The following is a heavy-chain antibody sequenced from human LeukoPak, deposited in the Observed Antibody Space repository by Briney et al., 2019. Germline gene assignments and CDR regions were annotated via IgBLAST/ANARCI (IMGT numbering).Heavy chain of an antibody. CDR1: GGTFSSYA. V-gene: IGHV1-8*02. CDR2: MNPNSGNT. CDR3: ARGKRHYYGSGSENWFDP. J-gene: IGHJ5*02. D-gene: IGHD3-10*01. Sequence: ASVKVSCKASGGTFSSYAISWVRQAPGQGLEWMGWMNPNSGNTGYAQKFQGRVTMTRNTSISTAYMELSSLRSEDTAVYYCARGKRHYYGSGSENWFDPWGQGTLVTVSS.